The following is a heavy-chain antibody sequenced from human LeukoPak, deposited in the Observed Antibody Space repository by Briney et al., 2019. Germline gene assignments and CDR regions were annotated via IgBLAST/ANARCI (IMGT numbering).Heavy chain of an antibody. Sequence: ASVNVSCKASGYTFISYDINWVRQATGQGLEWMGWMDPNSGNTGYAQKFQGRVTMTRNTSISTAYMELSSLRSEDTAVYYCATKGTDDYGDYGWFDPWGQGTLVTVSS. CDR1: GYTFISYD. J-gene: IGHJ5*02. V-gene: IGHV1-8*01. CDR2: MDPNSGNT. CDR3: ATKGTDDYGDYGWFDP. D-gene: IGHD4-17*01.